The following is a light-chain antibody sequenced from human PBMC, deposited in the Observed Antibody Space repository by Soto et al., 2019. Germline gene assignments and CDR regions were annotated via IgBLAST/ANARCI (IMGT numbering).Light chain of an antibody. CDR3: QSYDSRLSGLYV. J-gene: IGLJ1*01. Sequence: QSVLTQPPSVSGAPGQRVTISCTGSSSNIGARYDVHWYQQLPGTAPKLLIYGNSNRPSGVPDRFSGSKSGTSASLAITGLQAEDEADYYCQSYDSRLSGLYVFGTGTKVTVL. CDR1: SSNIGARYD. V-gene: IGLV1-40*01. CDR2: GNS.